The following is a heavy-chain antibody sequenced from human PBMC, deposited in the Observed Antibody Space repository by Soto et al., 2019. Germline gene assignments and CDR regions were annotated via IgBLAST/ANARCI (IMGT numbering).Heavy chain of an antibody. J-gene: IGHJ2*01. CDR1: GGTFSSYA. CDR2: IIPIFGTA. D-gene: IGHD1-1*01. V-gene: IGHV1-69*01. CDR3: TKRGTEGWYFDL. Sequence: QVQLVQSGAEVKKPGSSVKVSCKASGGTFSSYAISWVRQAPGQGLEWMGGIIPIFGTANYAQKFQGRGTITADESTSTAYMELSSLRSEDTAVYYCTKRGTEGWYFDLWGRGTMVTVSS.